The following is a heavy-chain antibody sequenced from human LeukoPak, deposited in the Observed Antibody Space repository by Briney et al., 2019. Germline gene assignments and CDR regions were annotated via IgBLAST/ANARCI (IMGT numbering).Heavy chain of an antibody. D-gene: IGHD6-19*01. J-gene: IGHJ4*02. CDR3: ARDSALAQAVMFDY. V-gene: IGHV4-38-2*02. Sequence: PSETLSLTCTVSGYSISSGYYWGWIRQPPGKGLECTGSIDHSGSTYYNPSLKSRITISLDTSKNQFSLNLSSVTAADTAVYYCARDSALAQAVMFDYWGQGTLVTVSS. CDR1: GYSISSGYY. CDR2: IDHSGST.